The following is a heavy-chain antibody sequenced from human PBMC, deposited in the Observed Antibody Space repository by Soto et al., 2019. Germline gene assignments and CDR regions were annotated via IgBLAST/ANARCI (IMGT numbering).Heavy chain of an antibody. D-gene: IGHD3-16*01. CDR3: ARLYLAPPFTSLDH. CDR2: IKKDGSEK. J-gene: IGHJ4*02. V-gene: IGHV3-7*01. CDR1: GFNFSKYW. Sequence: EVHLVESGGGLVQPGGSLRLSCAASGFNFSKYWLSWVRQAPGKGLEWVGHIKKDGSEKYYVGSVVGRFTISRDNAENSLYLQMNSLRAEDTAVYYCARLYLAPPFTSLDHWGQGTLVTVSS.